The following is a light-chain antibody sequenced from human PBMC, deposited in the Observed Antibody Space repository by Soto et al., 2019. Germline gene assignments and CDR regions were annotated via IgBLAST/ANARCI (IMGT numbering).Light chain of an antibody. CDR1: SSNIGSNN. CDR3: ATWDDSPSGRSWV. J-gene: IGLJ3*02. Sequence: QAVVTQSPSASGTPGQRVSISCSGSSSNIGSNNVYWYQHFPGSAPRFLIYPNSPRPSGVPDRFSASKSGTSASLVISGLRPEDEATYYCATWDDSPSGRSWVFGGGTKLTV. CDR2: PNS. V-gene: IGLV1-47*01.